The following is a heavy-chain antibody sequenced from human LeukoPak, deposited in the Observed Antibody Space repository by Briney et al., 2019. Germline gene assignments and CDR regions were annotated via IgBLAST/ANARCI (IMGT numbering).Heavy chain of an antibody. D-gene: IGHD3-10*01. J-gene: IGHJ4*02. CDR3: AKDYGSGDYFDY. Sequence: PGGSLRLSCAASGFTFSSYGMSWVRQAPGKGLEWVAFIRYDGSNKYYADSVKGRFTISRDNSKNTLYLQMNSLRAEDTAVYYCAKDYGSGDYFDYWGQGTLVTVSS. CDR2: IRYDGSNK. CDR1: GFTFSSYG. V-gene: IGHV3-30*02.